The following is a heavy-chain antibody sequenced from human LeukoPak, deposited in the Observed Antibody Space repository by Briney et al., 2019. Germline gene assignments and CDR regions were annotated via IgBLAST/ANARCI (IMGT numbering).Heavy chain of an antibody. V-gene: IGHV4-59*08. Sequence: PSETLSLTCTVSGGSIIIYYWSWIRQPPGKGLERIEYIYYSGSTNYNPSLKSRVTISVDTSKNQFSLKLSSVTAADTAVYYCAFSMAHPKYGMDVWGQGTTVTVSS. CDR3: AFSMAHPKYGMDV. CDR1: GGSIIIYY. D-gene: IGHD2/OR15-2a*01. J-gene: IGHJ6*02. CDR2: IYYSGST.